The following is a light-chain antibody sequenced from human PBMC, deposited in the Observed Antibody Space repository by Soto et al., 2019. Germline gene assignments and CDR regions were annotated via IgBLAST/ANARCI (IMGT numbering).Light chain of an antibody. CDR2: DAS. Sequence: AIPLTQSPSSLSASVGDRVTITCRASQGISSALAWYQQKPGKAPKLLIYDASNLESGVPSRFSGGGSGTDFTLTISSLQPEDFATYYCQQFNNFLPYTFGQGTKLEIK. CDR1: QGISSA. J-gene: IGKJ2*01. V-gene: IGKV1D-13*01. CDR3: QQFNNFLPYT.